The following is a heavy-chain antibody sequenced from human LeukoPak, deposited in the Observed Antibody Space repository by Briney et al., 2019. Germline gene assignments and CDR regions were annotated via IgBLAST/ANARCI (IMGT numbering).Heavy chain of an antibody. J-gene: IGHJ4*02. CDR2: VNSDGSEI. V-gene: IGHV3-74*01. CDR3: ARVGGSGWYYFDY. CDR1: GFTFSSYW. D-gene: IGHD6-19*01. Sequence: PGGSLRLSCAASGFTFSSYWMHWVRQAPGKGLVWVSRVNSDGSEISYADSVKGRFTISRDNAKNTLYLQMNSLRAEDTAVYYCARVGGSGWYYFDYWGQGTLVTVSS.